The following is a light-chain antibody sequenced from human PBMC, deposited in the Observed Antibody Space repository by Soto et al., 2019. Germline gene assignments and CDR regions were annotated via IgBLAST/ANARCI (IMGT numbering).Light chain of an antibody. CDR2: PAS. J-gene: IGKJ5*01. CDR3: QQRKSYPIT. Sequence: DIQLTQSPSFLSASVGDRVTITCRASQDINTYLAWYEQKPGKAPKLLIFPASTLQNGVPSRFSGSRSGTEFTVTITSLQPEDFAAYYCQQRKSYPITFGQGTGLEIK. CDR1: QDINTY. V-gene: IGKV1-9*01.